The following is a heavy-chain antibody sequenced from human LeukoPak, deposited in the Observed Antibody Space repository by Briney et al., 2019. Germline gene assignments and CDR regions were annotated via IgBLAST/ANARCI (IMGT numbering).Heavy chain of an antibody. CDR3: ARDSLRGYSGYDQEDY. CDR2: INPSGGST. V-gene: IGHV1-46*01. D-gene: IGHD5-12*01. J-gene: IGHJ4*02. CDR1: GYTFTSYY. Sequence: ASVKVSCKASGYTFTSYYMHWVRQAPGQGLEWMGIINPSGGSTSYAQKFQGRVTMTRDTSTSTVYMELSSLRSEDTAVYYCARDSLRGYSGYDQEDYWGQGTLVTVSS.